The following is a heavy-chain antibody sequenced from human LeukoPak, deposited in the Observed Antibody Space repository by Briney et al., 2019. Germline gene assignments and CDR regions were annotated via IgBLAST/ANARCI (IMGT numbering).Heavy chain of an antibody. Sequence: GGSLRLSCAASGFTYSDYNMNWVRQSPEKGLEWVSSITSGTTYIYYADSVRGRFTLSRDNAKNSLYLQMNSLRAEDTAVYYCGGVVNEKINSGYYSGYWGKGTRVTVSS. D-gene: IGHD3-22*01. CDR1: GFTYSDYN. J-gene: IGHJ4*02. CDR3: GGVVNEKINSGYYSGY. V-gene: IGHV3-21*01. CDR2: ITSGTTYI.